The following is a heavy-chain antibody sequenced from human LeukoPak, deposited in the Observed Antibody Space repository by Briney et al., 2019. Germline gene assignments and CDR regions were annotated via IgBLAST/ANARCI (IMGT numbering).Heavy chain of an antibody. D-gene: IGHD3-10*01. V-gene: IGHV3-53*01. J-gene: IGHJ3*02. Sequence: GGSLRFSCAASGFTVSSNYMSWVRQAPGKGLEWVSVIYSGGSTYYADSVKGRFTISRDNSKNTLYLQMNSLRAEDTAVYYCARDGTYYYGSGTIGNAFDIWGQGTMVTVSS. CDR3: ARDGTYYYGSGTIGNAFDI. CDR1: GFTVSSNY. CDR2: IYSGGST.